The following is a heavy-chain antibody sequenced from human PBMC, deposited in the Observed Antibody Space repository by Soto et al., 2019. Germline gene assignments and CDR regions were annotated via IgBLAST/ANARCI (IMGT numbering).Heavy chain of an antibody. V-gene: IGHV1-18*01. D-gene: IGHD1-1*01. Sequence: GDSVKVSCKASGYTFTSYDINWVRQATGQGLEWMGWMNANNGNTDYAQKLQGRVIMTTDTSTTTASMDLRSLRSDGTAVYFCARVPKSTIRGPYFYYYGMDVWGPGTTVTVSS. J-gene: IGHJ6*02. CDR3: ARVPKSTIRGPYFYYYGMDV. CDR2: MNANNGNT. CDR1: GYTFTSYD.